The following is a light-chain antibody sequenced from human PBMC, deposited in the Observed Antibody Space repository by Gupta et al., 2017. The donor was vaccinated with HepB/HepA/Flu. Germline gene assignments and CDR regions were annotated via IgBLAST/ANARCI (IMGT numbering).Light chain of an antibody. CDR2: GNS. Sequence: QSVLPQPPSLSGPPRQTVPIPSTASSANNGAGYDVHCYQQLPGPTPKNLIYGNSNRPSAVPDRFSASKSGASAALAITGVQAEDEADYYCQSYDSSLGGSVVFGGGTKLTVL. J-gene: IGLJ2*01. CDR1: SANNGAGYD. CDR3: QSYDSSLGGSVV. V-gene: IGLV1-40*01.